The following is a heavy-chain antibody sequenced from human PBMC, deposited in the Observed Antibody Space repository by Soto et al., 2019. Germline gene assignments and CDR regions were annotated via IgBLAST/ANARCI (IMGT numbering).Heavy chain of an antibody. CDR3: AQMDFDLYGMDV. J-gene: IGHJ6*02. V-gene: IGHV2-5*02. Sequence: QITLTESGPTLVKPTQTLTLTCTFSGISLTNSGVGVSWIRQPPGKALEWLAVIYWDDAKHFSPSQKSRLTITKDTSKNQVVLTMTYMDSVDTATYFCAQMDFDLYGMDVWGQGTTVIVSS. D-gene: IGHD3-9*01. CDR1: GISLTNSGVG. CDR2: IYWDDAK.